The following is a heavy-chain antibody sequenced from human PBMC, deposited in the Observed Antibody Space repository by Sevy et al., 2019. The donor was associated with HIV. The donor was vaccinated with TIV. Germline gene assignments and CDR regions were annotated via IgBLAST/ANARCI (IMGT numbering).Heavy chain of an antibody. CDR3: ARAEVDTAIEGFDY. CDR2: INTNTGNP. CDR1: GYTFTRYS. J-gene: IGHJ4*02. V-gene: IGHV7-4-1*02. Sequence: ASVKVSCKASGYTFTRYSMNWVRQAPGQGLEWIGWINTNTGNPTYAQAFTGRFVFSLDTSVSTAYLKISSLKAEDTAVYYCARAEVDTAIEGFDYWGQESLVTVSS. D-gene: IGHD5-18*01.